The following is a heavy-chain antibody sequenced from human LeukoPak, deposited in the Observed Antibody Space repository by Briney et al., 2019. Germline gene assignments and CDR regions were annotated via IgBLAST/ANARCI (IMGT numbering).Heavy chain of an antibody. D-gene: IGHD2-21*01. V-gene: IGHV3-7*01. Sequence: GGSLTLSCAASGFSFSRTWMSWVRQAPGKGPEWVANIKPDGNEKGYVNSVKGRFTISRDNAKNSLSLEMNSLRVEDTAVYYCARAYYWGQGTLVTVSS. CDR2: IKPDGNEK. CDR3: ARAYY. CDR1: GFSFSRTW. J-gene: IGHJ4*02.